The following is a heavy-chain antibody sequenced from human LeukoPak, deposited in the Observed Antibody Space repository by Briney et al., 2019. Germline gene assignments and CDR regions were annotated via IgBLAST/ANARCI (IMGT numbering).Heavy chain of an antibody. V-gene: IGHV1-69*06. CDR2: IIPIFGTA. D-gene: IGHD4-17*01. Sequence: GSSVKVSCKASGGTFSSYAISWVRQAPGLGLEWMGGIIPIFGTANYAQKFQGRVTITADKSTSTAYMELSSLRSEDTAVYYCAREGDSGMTTVTTFDYWGQGTLVTVSS. CDR3: AREGDSGMTTVTTFDY. CDR1: GGTFSSYA. J-gene: IGHJ4*02.